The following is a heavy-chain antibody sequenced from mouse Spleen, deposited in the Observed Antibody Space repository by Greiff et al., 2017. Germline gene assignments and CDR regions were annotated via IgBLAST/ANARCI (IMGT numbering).Heavy chain of an antibody. D-gene: IGHD2-1*01. CDR3: ARRDGNYWYFDV. CDR2: ISNGGGST. J-gene: IGHJ1*01. Sequence: EVHLVESGGGLVQPGGSLKLSCATSGFTFSDYYMYWVRQTPEKRLEWVAYISNGGGSTYYPDTVKGRFTISRDNAKNTLYLQMSRLKSEDTAMYYCARRDGNYWYFDVWGAGTTVTVSS. CDR1: GFTFSDYY. V-gene: IGHV5-12*02.